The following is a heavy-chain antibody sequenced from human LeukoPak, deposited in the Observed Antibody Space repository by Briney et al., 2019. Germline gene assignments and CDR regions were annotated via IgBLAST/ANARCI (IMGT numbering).Heavy chain of an antibody. CDR3: ARVEGEYGSGSYYNAPSGY. Sequence: ASVKVSCKASGYTFTSYDINWARQATGQGLEWMGWMNPNSGNTGYAQKFQGRVTMTRNTSISTAYMELSSLRSEDTAVYYCARVEGEYGSGSYYNAPSGYWGQGTLVTVSS. V-gene: IGHV1-8*01. D-gene: IGHD3-10*01. CDR1: GYTFTSYD. CDR2: MNPNSGNT. J-gene: IGHJ4*02.